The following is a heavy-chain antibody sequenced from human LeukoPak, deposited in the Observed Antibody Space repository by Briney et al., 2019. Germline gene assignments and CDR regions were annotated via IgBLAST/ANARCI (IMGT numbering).Heavy chain of an antibody. Sequence: PSETLSLTCTVSGGSISSYYWSWIRQPPGKGLEWIGYIYYSGSTNYNPSLKSRVTISVDTSKNQFSLKLSSVTAADTAVYYCARHVPRYCSSTSCYSGHFDYWGQGTLVTVSS. V-gene: IGHV4-59*08. J-gene: IGHJ4*02. CDR2: IYYSGST. CDR3: ARHVPRYCSSTSCYSGHFDY. CDR1: GGSISSYY. D-gene: IGHD2-2*01.